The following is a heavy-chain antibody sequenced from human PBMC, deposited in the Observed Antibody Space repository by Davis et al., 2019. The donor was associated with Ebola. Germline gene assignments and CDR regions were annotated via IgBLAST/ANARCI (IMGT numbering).Heavy chain of an antibody. Sequence: PGGSLRLSCAVYGGSFSNYYWTWIRQPPGKGLEWIGEVIHTGNTNYNASLKSRVTMSVDTSKNQFSLKLSSVTAADTALFYCARADWGNFHMDVWGKGTTVTVSS. CDR1: GGSFSNYY. CDR3: ARADWGNFHMDV. D-gene: IGHD7-27*01. V-gene: IGHV4-34*12. CDR2: VIHTGNT. J-gene: IGHJ6*03.